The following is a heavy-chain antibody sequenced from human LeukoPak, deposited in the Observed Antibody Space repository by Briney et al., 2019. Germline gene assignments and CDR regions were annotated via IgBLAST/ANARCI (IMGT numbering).Heavy chain of an antibody. J-gene: IGHJ6*03. Sequence: SETLSLTCTDSGGSISSSSYYWGWIRQPPGKGLEWIGSIYYSGSTYYNPSLKSRVTISVDTSKNQFSLKLSSVTAADTAVYYCARDASEYYYMDVWGKGTTVTVSS. CDR2: IYYSGST. CDR3: ARDASEYYYMDV. V-gene: IGHV4-39*07. D-gene: IGHD1-26*01. CDR1: GGSISSSSYY.